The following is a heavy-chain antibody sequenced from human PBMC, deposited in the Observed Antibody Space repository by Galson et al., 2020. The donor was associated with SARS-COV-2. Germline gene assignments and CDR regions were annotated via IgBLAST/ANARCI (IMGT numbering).Heavy chain of an antibody. CDR1: GFTFSSYS. CDR3: ARTNRPPPDYYDSSGYYYFDY. J-gene: IGHJ4*02. CDR2: ISSSSSYI. D-gene: IGHD3-22*01. Sequence: NSGGSLRLSCAASGFTFSSYSMNWVRQAPGKGLEWVSSISSSSSYIYYADSVKGRFTISRDNAKNSLYLQMNSLRAEDTAVYYCARTNRPPPDYYDSSGYYYFDYWGQGTLVTVSS. V-gene: IGHV3-21*01.